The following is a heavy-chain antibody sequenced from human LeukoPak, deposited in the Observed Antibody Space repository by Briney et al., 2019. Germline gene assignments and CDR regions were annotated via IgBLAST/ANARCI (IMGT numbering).Heavy chain of an antibody. V-gene: IGHV3-30*02. CDR3: AKDLGSSGYYGYFQH. J-gene: IGHJ1*01. D-gene: IGHD3-22*01. CDR1: GFTFSSYA. Sequence: GGSLRLSCAASGFTFSSYAMSWVRQAPGKGLEWVAFIRYDGSNKYYADSVKGRFTISRDNSKNTLYLQMNSLRAEDTAVYYCAKDLGSSGYYGYFQHWGQGTLVTVSS. CDR2: IRYDGSNK.